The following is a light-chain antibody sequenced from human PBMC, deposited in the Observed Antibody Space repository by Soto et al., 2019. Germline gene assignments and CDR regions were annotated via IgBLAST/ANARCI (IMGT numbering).Light chain of an antibody. J-gene: IGKJ2*01. CDR2: GAS. Sequence: EIVLSQSPVTLSLSPGERATLSCRASQRSTSNFLAWFQQKAGLAPRLLIYGASTRASGVPDRFSGGGSGTDFVLTSSRLEPEDFAVYYCQQYGRSPFTFGQGTKLQIK. V-gene: IGKV3-20*01. CDR3: QQYGRSPFT. CDR1: QRSTSNF.